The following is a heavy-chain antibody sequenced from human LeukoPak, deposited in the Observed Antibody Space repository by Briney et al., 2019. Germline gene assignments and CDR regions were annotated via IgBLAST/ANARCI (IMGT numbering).Heavy chain of an antibody. CDR1: GFGFSTHD. CDR3: AKDRYFDWLTPFDY. V-gene: IGHV3-9*01. J-gene: IGHJ4*02. D-gene: IGHD3-9*01. CDR2: ISWNGGSI. Sequence: PGGSLRLSCVASGFGFSTHDMSWGRQTPGKGLEWVSGISWNGGSIGYADSVKGRFTISRDNAKNSLYLQMNNLRAEDTALYYCAKDRYFDWLTPFDYWGQGTLVTVSS.